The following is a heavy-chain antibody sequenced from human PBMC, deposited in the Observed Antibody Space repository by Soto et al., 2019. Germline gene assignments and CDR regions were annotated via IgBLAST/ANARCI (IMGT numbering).Heavy chain of an antibody. CDR1: GFTFSIYW. D-gene: IGHD2-2*01. CDR3: ARLGGYCSNTSCYDVFDY. V-gene: IGHV3-74*01. Sequence: GGSLRLSCAASGFTFSIYWMHWVRQAPGKGLVWVSRINSDGSSTSYADSVKGRFTISRDNAKNTLYLQMNSLRAEDTAVYYCARLGGYCSNTSCYDVFDYWGQGTLVTVSS. J-gene: IGHJ4*02. CDR2: INSDGSST.